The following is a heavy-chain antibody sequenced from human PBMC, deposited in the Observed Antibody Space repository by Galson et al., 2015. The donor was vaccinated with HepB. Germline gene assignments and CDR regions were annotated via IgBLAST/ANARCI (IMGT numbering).Heavy chain of an antibody. CDR2: IYYTGST. CDR3: ARHARAAGWYTASAGQIDC. J-gene: IGHJ4*02. Sequence: SETLSLTCTVSGGSISNSNYYWGWIRQPPGKGLEWIGGIYYTGSTYYNAPLKSRVTISADTSKNQFSLKLSSVIVADTAVYYCARHARAAGWYTASAGQIDCWGQGALVTVSS. V-gene: IGHV4-39*01. CDR1: GGSISNSNYY. D-gene: IGHD2-15*01.